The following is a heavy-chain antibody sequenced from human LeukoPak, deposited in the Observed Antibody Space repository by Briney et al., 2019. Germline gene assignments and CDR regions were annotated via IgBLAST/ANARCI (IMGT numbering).Heavy chain of an antibody. D-gene: IGHD2-2*01. Sequence: PTASVTVSCKASGGTFSDYAITWVRQAPGQGLEWMGGIIPIFGTPNYAQKFQGRVTITADKFTTTAYMELSSLRSDDSAVYFCARTYCSSTTCPWYFDLWGRGTLVTVSS. CDR2: IIPIFGTP. CDR3: ARTYCSSTTCPWYFDL. CDR1: GGTFSDYA. J-gene: IGHJ2*01. V-gene: IGHV1-69*06.